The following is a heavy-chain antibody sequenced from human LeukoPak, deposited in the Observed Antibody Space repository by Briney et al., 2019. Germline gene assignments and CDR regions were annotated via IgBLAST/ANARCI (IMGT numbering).Heavy chain of an antibody. Sequence: GGSLRLSCAVSGFNFISYSMNWVRQAPGKGLEWISYISSSSSTMYYADSVKGRFTISRDNSKNTLYLQMNSLRAEDTAVYYCARDPQNYGDFWGLFDYWGQGTLVTVSS. CDR1: GFNFISYS. CDR3: ARDPQNYGDFWGLFDY. V-gene: IGHV3-48*01. CDR2: ISSSSSTM. J-gene: IGHJ4*02. D-gene: IGHD4-17*01.